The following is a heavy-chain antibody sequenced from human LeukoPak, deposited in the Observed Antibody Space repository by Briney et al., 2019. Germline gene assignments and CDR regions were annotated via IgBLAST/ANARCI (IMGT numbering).Heavy chain of an antibody. CDR3: ARGGKDIVVVPAARSYYYYGMDV. J-gene: IGHJ6*02. V-gene: IGHV4-34*01. D-gene: IGHD2-2*01. CDR2: INHSGST. Sequence: SETLSLTCAVYGGSFSGYYWSWIRQPPGKGLEWIGEINHSGSTNYNPSLKSRVTRSVDTSKNQFSLKLSSVTAADTAVYYCARGGKDIVVVPAARSYYYYGMDVWGQGTTVTVSS. CDR1: GGSFSGYY.